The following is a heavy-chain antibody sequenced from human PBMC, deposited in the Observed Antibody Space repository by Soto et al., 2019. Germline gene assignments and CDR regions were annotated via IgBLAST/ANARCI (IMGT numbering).Heavy chain of an antibody. CDR2: IKQDGSEK. CDR3: ATEDGGSYFRPTDY. J-gene: IGHJ4*02. Sequence: GGSLRLSCAASGFTFSSYWMSWVRQAPGKGLEWVANIKQDGSEKYYVDSVKGRFTISRDNAKNSLYLQMNSLRAEDTAVYYCATEDGGSYFRPTDYWGQGTLVTVPQ. CDR1: GFTFSSYW. D-gene: IGHD1-26*01. V-gene: IGHV3-7*03.